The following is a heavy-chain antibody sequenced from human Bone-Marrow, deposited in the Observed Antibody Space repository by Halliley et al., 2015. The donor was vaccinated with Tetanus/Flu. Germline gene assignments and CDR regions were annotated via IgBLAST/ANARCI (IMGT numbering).Heavy chain of an antibody. V-gene: IGHV3-11*04. Sequence: VSSISSGSKTIKYSDPVKGRFPISRDNAKNPLYLQMNSLRAEDTAVYFCAGDGGFWSGRNFDLWGLGTLVTVSS. D-gene: IGHD3-3*01. J-gene: IGHJ4*02. CDR2: ISSGSKTI. CDR3: AGDGGFWSGRNFDL.